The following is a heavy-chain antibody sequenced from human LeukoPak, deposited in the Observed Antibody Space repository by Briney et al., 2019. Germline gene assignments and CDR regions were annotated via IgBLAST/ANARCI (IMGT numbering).Heavy chain of an antibody. D-gene: IGHD5-18*01. Sequence: GGSLRLSCAASGFTFNSYGMHWVRQAPGKGLEWVSSISSSSSYIYYADSVKGRFTISRDNAKNSLYLQMNSLRAEDTAVYYCARDGYSYGNDAFDIWGQGTMVTVSS. CDR1: GFTFNSYG. CDR3: ARDGYSYGNDAFDI. J-gene: IGHJ3*02. V-gene: IGHV3-21*01. CDR2: ISSSSSYI.